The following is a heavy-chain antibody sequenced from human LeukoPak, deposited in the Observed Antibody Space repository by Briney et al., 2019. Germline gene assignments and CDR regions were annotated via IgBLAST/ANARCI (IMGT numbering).Heavy chain of an antibody. CDR3: ARGLVLATDDAFDI. CDR2: VYDNDIT. D-gene: IGHD5-12*01. Sequence: SETLSLTCSVSGASIRSYFWSWIRQPPGKGLEWIGYVYDNDITNFNPSLENRVTILVDTSKSQFSLKLRSVTAADTAVYYRARGLVLATDDAFDIWGPGTMVTVSS. V-gene: IGHV4-59*01. J-gene: IGHJ3*02. CDR1: GASIRSYF.